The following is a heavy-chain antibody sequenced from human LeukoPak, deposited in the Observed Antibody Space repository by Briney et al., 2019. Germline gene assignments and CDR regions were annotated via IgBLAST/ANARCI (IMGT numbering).Heavy chain of an antibody. CDR1: EFTVSSNC. J-gene: IGHJ4*02. D-gene: IGHD6-6*01. CDR2: IYNSGST. CDR3: ARVVISGREPPYSSSGFDY. V-gene: IGHV3-53*01. Sequence: PGGSLRLSCAASEFTVSSNCMSWVRQASGKGLEWVSVIYNSGSTYYADSVKGRFTISRDKSKNTLHLQMNSLRAEDTAVYYCARVVISGREPPYSSSGFDYWGQGTLVTVSS.